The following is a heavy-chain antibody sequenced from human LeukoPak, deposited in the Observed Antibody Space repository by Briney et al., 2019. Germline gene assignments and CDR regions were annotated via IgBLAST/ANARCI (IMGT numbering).Heavy chain of an antibody. J-gene: IGHJ5*02. CDR2: IYYSGST. CDR1: GGSISSSSYY. CDR3: ARFVTGDNWFDP. V-gene: IGHV4-39*07. D-gene: IGHD2-21*02. Sequence: SETLSLTCTVSGGSISSSSYYRGWIRQPPGKGLEWIGSIYYSGSTYYNPSLKSRVTISVDTSKNQFSLKLSSVTAADTAVYYCARFVTGDNWFDPWGQGTLVTVSS.